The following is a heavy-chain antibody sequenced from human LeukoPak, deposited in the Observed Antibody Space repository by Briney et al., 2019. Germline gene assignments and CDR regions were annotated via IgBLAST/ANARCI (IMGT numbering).Heavy chain of an antibody. CDR1: GYSFTNYW. D-gene: IGHD1-26*01. CDR2: IYPGDSDT. Sequence: GESLKISCKGSGYSFTNYWIGWVRQMPGKGLEWVAIIYPGDSDTRYSPSFQGQVTISADKSISTAYLQWISLKASDTAMYYCARLGGSYYNAFDIWGQGTMVTVSS. V-gene: IGHV5-51*01. J-gene: IGHJ3*02. CDR3: ARLGGSYYNAFDI.